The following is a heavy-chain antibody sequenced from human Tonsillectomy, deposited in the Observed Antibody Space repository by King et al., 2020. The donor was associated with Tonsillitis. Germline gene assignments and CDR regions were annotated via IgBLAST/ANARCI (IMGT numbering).Heavy chain of an antibody. CDR2: ISSSSGYI. V-gene: IGHV3-21*01. J-gene: IGHJ6*03. D-gene: IGHD2-2*01. Sequence: DVQLVESGGGLVKPGGSLRLSCAASGFIFSNYSMNWVRQAPGKGLEWVSYISSSSGYIEYADSVKGRFTISRDNAENSLYLQMNSLRAEDTAIYYCATEGLGYCSSTSCYDAWRYFYMDVWGKGTTVTVSS. CDR3: ATEGLGYCSSTSCYDAWRYFYMDV. CDR1: GFIFSNYS.